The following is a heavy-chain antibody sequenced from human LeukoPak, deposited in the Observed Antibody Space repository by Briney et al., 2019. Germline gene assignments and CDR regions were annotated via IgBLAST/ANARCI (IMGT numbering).Heavy chain of an antibody. D-gene: IGHD3-22*01. Sequence: PGGSLRLSCAASGFTFSNSYMSWVRQAPGKGLEWVSVIYGGGQTYYTDSVRDRFTISRDNSKNTLYLQMTSLRAEDTAVYYCVRGAYSSGYYYRHDYWGQGTLVTVSS. V-gene: IGHV3-66*01. J-gene: IGHJ4*02. CDR1: GFTFSNSY. CDR3: VRGAYSSGYYYRHDY. CDR2: IYGGGQT.